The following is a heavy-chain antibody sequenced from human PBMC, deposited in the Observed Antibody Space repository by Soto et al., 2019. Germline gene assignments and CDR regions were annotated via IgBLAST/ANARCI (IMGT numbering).Heavy chain of an antibody. J-gene: IGHJ6*02. V-gene: IGHV1-46*01. Sequence: QEQLVQSGAEVKEPGASLKVSCKASGDTFTTNYLHWVRQAPGQGLEWMGRINPNNGATLYAQEFQGRLILTTDTSTSTVYMDLNSVKSEDSAVYFCASRVLCDMDVWGQVTTVTVSS. CDR1: GDTFTTNY. CDR3: ASRVLCDMDV. CDR2: INPNNGAT. D-gene: IGHD2-21*01.